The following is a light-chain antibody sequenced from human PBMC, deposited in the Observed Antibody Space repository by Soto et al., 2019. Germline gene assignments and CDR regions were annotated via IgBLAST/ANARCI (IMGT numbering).Light chain of an antibody. CDR2: EVS. J-gene: IGLJ2*01. CDR3: SSYTGTNNFVL. CDR1: NTDIGGHKY. Sequence: QSALTQPPSASGSPGQSVTISCTGTNTDIGGHKYVSWYQHHPGKAPKLLIYEVSERPSGVPARFSGSKSGNAASLTVSGLQADDEAMYYCSSYTGTNNFVLFGGGTKLTVL. V-gene: IGLV2-8*01.